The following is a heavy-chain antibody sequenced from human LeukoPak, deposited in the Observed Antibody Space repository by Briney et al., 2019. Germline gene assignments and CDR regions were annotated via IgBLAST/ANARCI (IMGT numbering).Heavy chain of an antibody. CDR1: GSISSYY. D-gene: IGHD3-16*01. Sequence: PSETLSLTCTVSGSISSYYWSWIRQPPGKGLEWIGYIYYSGSTNYNPSLKSRVTISVDTSKNQFSLKLSSVTAADTAVYYCARDPHLGYFDYWGQGTLVTVSS. V-gene: IGHV4-59*01. CDR3: ARDPHLGYFDY. CDR2: IYYSGST. J-gene: IGHJ4*02.